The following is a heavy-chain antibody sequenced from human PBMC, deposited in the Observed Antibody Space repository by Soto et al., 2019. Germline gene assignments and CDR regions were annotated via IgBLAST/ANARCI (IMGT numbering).Heavy chain of an antibody. Sequence: SETLSLGCTVSGYSIYSGFFWGCIRQAPGKGLEWIGSVFHSGTTYITPSLRSRVSFSVGTSKNHFSLDLRSVSAADTAVYYCAKDPHHYENIDYSDSWGRGTLVTVYS. CDR2: VFHSGTT. D-gene: IGHD3-22*01. J-gene: IGHJ4*02. CDR1: GYSIYSGFF. CDR3: AKDPHHYENIDYSDS. V-gene: IGHV4-38-2*02.